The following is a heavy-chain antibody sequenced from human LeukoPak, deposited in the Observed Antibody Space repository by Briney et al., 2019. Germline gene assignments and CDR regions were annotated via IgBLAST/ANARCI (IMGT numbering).Heavy chain of an antibody. CDR2: IYTSGST. D-gene: IGHD3-10*01. Sequence: PSETLSLTCTVSGASIKSGIYYWSWIRQPAGKGLEWIGRIYTSGSTNYNPSLKSRVTISVDKSKNQFSLKLSSVTAADTAVYYCAISSSARLLWFGELLGYWGQGTLVTVSS. CDR3: AISSSARLLWFGELLGY. CDR1: GASIKSGIYY. V-gene: IGHV4-61*02. J-gene: IGHJ4*02.